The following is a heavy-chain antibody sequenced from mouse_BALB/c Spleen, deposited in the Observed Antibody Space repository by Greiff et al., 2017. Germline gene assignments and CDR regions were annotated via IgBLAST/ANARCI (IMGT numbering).Heavy chain of an antibody. Sequence: QVQLKESGPGLVAPSQCLSITCTVSGFSLTSYVISWFRQPPGKGLEWLGVIWTGGGTNYNSAFMSRLSIIKDNSKSQAFLKMSSLQTDDTAIYYCVGVNYTYYYAMDYWGQGTSVTVSS. CDR1: GFSLTSYV. V-gene: IGHV2-9-2*01. D-gene: IGHD2-1*01. CDR2: IWTGGGT. CDR3: VGVNYTYYYAMDY. J-gene: IGHJ4*01.